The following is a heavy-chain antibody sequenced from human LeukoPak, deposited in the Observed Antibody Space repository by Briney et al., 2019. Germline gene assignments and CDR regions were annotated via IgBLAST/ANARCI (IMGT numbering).Heavy chain of an antibody. CDR3: ARGHDWWDAFDI. D-gene: IGHD2-8*02. CDR1: GYTFTSYD. Sequence: ASVTVSCKASGYTFTSYDINWVRQATGQGLEWMGWMNPNSGNTGYAQKFQGRVTMTRNTSISTAYMELSSLRSEDTAVYYCARGHDWWDAFDIWGQGTMVTVSS. J-gene: IGHJ3*02. CDR2: MNPNSGNT. V-gene: IGHV1-8*01.